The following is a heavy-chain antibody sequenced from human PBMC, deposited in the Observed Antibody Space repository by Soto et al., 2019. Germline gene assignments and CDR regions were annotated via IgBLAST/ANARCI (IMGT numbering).Heavy chain of an antibody. J-gene: IGHJ4*02. CDR2: ISGRDDST. CDR1: GCTFSSYA. CDR3: AKRSSSATFDY. V-gene: IGHV3-23*01. D-gene: IGHD6-6*01. Sequence: EVQLLESGGGLVQPGESLRLSCAASGCTFSSYAMSWVRQAPGKGLEWVSVISGRDDSTYYADSVKGRFTISRDNSKNTLYLQMTSLRAEDTAVYYCAKRSSSATFDYWGQGTLVTVSS.